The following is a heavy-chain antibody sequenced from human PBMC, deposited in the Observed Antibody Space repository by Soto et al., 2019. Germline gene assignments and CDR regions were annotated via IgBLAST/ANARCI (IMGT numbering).Heavy chain of an antibody. CDR1: GGSFSGYC. V-gene: IGHV4-34*09. CDR2: INHSGST. J-gene: IGHJ5*02. Sequence: TLSLTCAVYGGSFSGYCWSWIRQPPGKGLEWIGEINHSGSTNYNPSLKSRVTISVDTSKNQFSLKLSSVTAADTAVYYCARGEWEPRDWFDPWGQGTLVTVSS. CDR3: ARGEWEPRDWFDP. D-gene: IGHD1-26*01.